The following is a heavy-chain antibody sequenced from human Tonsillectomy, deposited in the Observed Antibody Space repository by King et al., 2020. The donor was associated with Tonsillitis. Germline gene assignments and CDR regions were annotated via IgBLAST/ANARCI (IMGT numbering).Heavy chain of an antibody. CDR1: GFTFSSYA. V-gene: IGHV3-23*04. Sequence: VQLVESGGGLVQPGGSLRLSCAASGFTFSSYAMSWVRQAPGKGLEWVSAISGSGGSTYYADSVKGRFTISRDNSKNTLYLQMNSLRAEHTAVYYCAKSGYDYVWGSYRYPDYWGQGTLVTVSS. J-gene: IGHJ4*02. D-gene: IGHD3-16*02. CDR3: AKSGYDYVWGSYRYPDY. CDR2: ISGSGGST.